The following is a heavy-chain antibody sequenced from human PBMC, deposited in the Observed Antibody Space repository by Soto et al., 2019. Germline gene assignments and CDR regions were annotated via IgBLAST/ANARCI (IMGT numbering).Heavy chain of an antibody. CDR3: VQHLRRRLY. CDR2: IDWDDDK. V-gene: IGHV2-5*02. J-gene: IGHJ4*02. D-gene: IGHD6-6*01. Sequence: QITLKESGPSLVKHTQTLTLTCTFSGFSLTTRGVGVGWIHQTPGKALEGVSVIDWDDDKRYSPSLNSRLTITKVASKRHVFLIMTNVDPLETATYYCVQHLRRRLYSGQRTLVTVSS. CDR1: GFSLTTRGVG.